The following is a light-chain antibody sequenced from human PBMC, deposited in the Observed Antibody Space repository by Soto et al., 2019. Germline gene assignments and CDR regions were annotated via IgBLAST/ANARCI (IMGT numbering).Light chain of an antibody. CDR1: SSDVGNYNL. CDR2: EGS. J-gene: IGLJ2*01. CDR3: SSYTSGSIFVA. Sequence: QSALTQPASVSGSPGQSITISCTGTSSDVGNYNLVSWYQQHPGKAPKLMIYEGSKRPSGVSNRFSGSKSGNTASLTISGLQAEDEADYYCSSYTSGSIFVAFGGGTKLTVL. V-gene: IGLV2-14*02.